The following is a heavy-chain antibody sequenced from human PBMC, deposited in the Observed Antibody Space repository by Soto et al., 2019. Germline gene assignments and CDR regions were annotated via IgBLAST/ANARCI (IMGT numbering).Heavy chain of an antibody. V-gene: IGHV3-74*01. CDR3: TRGPRSNSTGKGAF. D-gene: IGHD1-1*01. Sequence: GGSLRLSCAASGFTFSMYWMHWVRQVPGKGPEWVSRINDDGISTNYADSVKGRFTISRDNAKNTLYLQMKALRVEDTAVYYCTRGPRSNSTGKGAFWGQGTLVTVSS. CDR1: GFTFSMYW. CDR2: INDDGIST. J-gene: IGHJ4*02.